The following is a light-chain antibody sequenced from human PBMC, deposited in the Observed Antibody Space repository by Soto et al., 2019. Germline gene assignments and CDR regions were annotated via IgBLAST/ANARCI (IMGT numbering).Light chain of an antibody. CDR1: SSNIGAGYD. CDR2: GNS. Sequence: QSVLTQPPSVSGAPGQRVTISCTGSSSNIGAGYDVHWYQQLPGTAPKLLIYGNSNRPSGVPDRFSGSKSGTSASLAITGLKAEDEAAYYSQSYDSSLSGSIFGGGTKLTVL. CDR3: QSYDSSLSGSI. J-gene: IGLJ2*01. V-gene: IGLV1-40*01.